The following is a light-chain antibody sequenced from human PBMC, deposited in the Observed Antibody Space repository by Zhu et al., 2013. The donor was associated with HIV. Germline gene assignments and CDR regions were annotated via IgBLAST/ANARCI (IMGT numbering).Light chain of an antibody. CDR2: DVT. V-gene: IGLV2-14*03. CDR1: DSDVGVYDY. CDR3: SSYTGRSTLVI. Sequence: QSALTQPASMSESLGQSITIPCTGTDSDVGVYDYVSWYQVYPGKAPRLILYDVTDRPSGVSNRFSGSKSGNTASLTISGLQPEDEADYFCSSYTGRSTLVIFGGGTKVTVL. J-gene: IGLJ2*01.